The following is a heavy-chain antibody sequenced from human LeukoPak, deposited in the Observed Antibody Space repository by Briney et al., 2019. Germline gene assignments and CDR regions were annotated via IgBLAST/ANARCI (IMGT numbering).Heavy chain of an antibody. CDR1: GFTFSGYE. CDR2: ISGSGSTI. D-gene: IGHD3-22*01. Sequence: GGSLRLSCAASGFTFSGYEMQWVRQAPGKGLEWVSYISGSGSTIYYADSVRGRFTISRDNTKNSLYLQMNSLRAEDTAVYYCASRHDSSGYYRYYRGQGTLVTVSS. CDR3: ASRHDSSGYYRYY. J-gene: IGHJ4*02. V-gene: IGHV3-48*03.